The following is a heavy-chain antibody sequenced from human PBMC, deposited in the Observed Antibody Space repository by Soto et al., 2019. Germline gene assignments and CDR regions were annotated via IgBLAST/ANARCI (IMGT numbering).Heavy chain of an antibody. V-gene: IGHV3-30*18. CDR1: GFTFSSYG. CDR3: AKGLEYSSSIPDY. Sequence: TGGSLRLSCAASGFTFSSYGMHWVRQAPGKGLEWVAVISYDGSNKYYADSVKGRFTISRDNPKNTLYLQMNSLRAEDTAVYYCAKGLEYSSSIPDYWGQGTLVTVSS. CDR2: ISYDGSNK. D-gene: IGHD6-6*01. J-gene: IGHJ4*02.